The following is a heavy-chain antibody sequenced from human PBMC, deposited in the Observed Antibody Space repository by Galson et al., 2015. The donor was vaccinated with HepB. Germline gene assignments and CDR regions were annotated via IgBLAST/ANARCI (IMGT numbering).Heavy chain of an antibody. D-gene: IGHD6-13*01. CDR3: TREPIAAAGTVDYYYGMDV. Sequence: SLRLSCAASGFTFSSYAMSWVRQAPGKGLEWVGFIRSKAYGGTTEYAASVKGRFTISRDDSKSIAYLQMNSLKTEDTAVYYCTREPIAAAGTVDYYYGMDVWGQGTTVTVSS. CDR1: GFTFSSYA. V-gene: IGHV3-49*04. CDR2: IRSKAYGGTT. J-gene: IGHJ6*02.